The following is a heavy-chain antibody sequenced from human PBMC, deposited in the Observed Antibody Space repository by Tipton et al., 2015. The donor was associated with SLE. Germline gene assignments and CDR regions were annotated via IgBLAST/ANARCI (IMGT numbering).Heavy chain of an antibody. D-gene: IGHD6-13*01. CDR2: IYYGGST. Sequence: TLSLTCTVSGGSISSSIYYWGWIRQPPGKGLEWIASIYYGGSTYYNPSLKSRITMSVDTSKNQFSLKLSSVTAADTAVYYCAKYRSSWYYFDYWGQGTLVTVSS. J-gene: IGHJ4*02. CDR3: AKYRSSWYYFDY. V-gene: IGHV4-39*01. CDR1: GGSISSSIYY.